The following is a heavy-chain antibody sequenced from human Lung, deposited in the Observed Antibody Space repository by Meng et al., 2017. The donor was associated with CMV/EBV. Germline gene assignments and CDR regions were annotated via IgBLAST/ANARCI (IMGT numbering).Heavy chain of an antibody. D-gene: IGHD2-2*01. CDR1: GFTFSSYA. CDR2: ISYDGSNK. CDR3: ARTPKDIVVVPADSFYFVY. Sequence: GESLKISCAASGFTFSSYAMHWVRQAPGKGLEWVAVISYDGSNKYYADSVKGRFTISRDNSKNTLYLQMNSLRAEDTAVYYCARTPKDIVVVPADSFYFVYWGQGTXVTVSS. V-gene: IGHV3-30-3*01. J-gene: IGHJ4*02.